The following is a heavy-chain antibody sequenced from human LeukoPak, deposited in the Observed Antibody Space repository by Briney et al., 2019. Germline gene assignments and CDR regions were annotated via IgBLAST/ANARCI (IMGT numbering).Heavy chain of an antibody. CDR3: AGGAGYCSTTTCYSYFAH. CDR1: GGTFSRHY. J-gene: IGHJ4*02. Sequence: SETLSLTCAVSGGTFSRHYWSWIRQPPGKGLEWIAYIDYSGSTYYNPSLKSRVTISEDTSQNQFSLKLSSVTAADTAVYFCAGGAGYCSTTTCYSYFAHWGQGALVTVSS. V-gene: IGHV4-59*06. D-gene: IGHD2-2*01. CDR2: IDYSGST.